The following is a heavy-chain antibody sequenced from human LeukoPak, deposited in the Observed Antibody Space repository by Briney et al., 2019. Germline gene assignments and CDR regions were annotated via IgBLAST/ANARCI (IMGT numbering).Heavy chain of an antibody. CDR2: ISYDGSNK. CDR1: GFIFSSFG. V-gene: IGHV3-30*03. J-gene: IGHJ4*02. CDR3: VRDRGTPDTLGVL. D-gene: IGHD3-22*01. Sequence: GGSLRLSCAGSGFIFSSFGMRWVRQAPGKGLEWVAVISYDGSNKYYADSVKGRFTISKDNSKNTLYLQMNSLGADDTAVYYCVRDRGTPDTLGVLWGQGTLVTVSS.